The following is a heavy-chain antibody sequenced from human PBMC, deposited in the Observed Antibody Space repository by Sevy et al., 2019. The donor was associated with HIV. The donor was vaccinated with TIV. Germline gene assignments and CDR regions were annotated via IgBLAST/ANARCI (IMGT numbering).Heavy chain of an antibody. CDR1: GFTFGDYA. CDR3: TRGYYYDSSGYSDY. J-gene: IGHJ4*02. CDR2: IRSKDYGGAT. Sequence: GGSLRLSCTGSGFTFGDYAMSWIRQAPGMGLEWVGIIRSKDYGGATEYAASVKGRFTISRDDSKSIADLQMNSLKTEDTAVYYCTRGYYYDSSGYSDYWGQRTLVTVSS. V-gene: IGHV3-49*03. D-gene: IGHD3-22*01.